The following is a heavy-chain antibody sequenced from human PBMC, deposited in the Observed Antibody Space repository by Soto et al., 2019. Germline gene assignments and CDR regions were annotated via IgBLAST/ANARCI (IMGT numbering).Heavy chain of an antibody. Sequence: GGSLRLSCAASGFTFSSYEMNWVRQAPGKGLEWVSYISSSGSTIYYADSVKGRFTISRDNAKNSLYLQMNSLRAEDTAVYYCARDSSIAAAGYAFDIWGQGXMVTV. V-gene: IGHV3-48*03. CDR3: ARDSSIAAAGYAFDI. CDR1: GFTFSSYE. CDR2: ISSSGSTI. J-gene: IGHJ3*02. D-gene: IGHD6-13*01.